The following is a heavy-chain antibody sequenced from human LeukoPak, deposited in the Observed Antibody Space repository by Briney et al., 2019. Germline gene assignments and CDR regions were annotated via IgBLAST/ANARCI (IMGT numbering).Heavy chain of an antibody. V-gene: IGHV3-48*04. D-gene: IGHD3-10*02. CDR3: ARDGDYYVIDY. J-gene: IGHJ4*02. CDR1: GFTFSSYS. CDR2: ISSSGSTI. Sequence: GGSLRLSCAASGFTFSSYSMNWVRQAPGKGLEWVSYISSSGSTIYYADSVKGRFTISRDNAKNSLYLQMNSLRAEDTAVYYCARDGDYYVIDYWGQGTLVTVSS.